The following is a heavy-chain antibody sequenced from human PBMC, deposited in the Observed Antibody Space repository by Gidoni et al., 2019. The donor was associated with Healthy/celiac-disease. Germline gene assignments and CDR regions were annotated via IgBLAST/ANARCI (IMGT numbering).Heavy chain of an antibody. V-gene: IGHV4-34*01. J-gene: IGHJ4*02. D-gene: IGHD6-6*01. CDR3: ARGPSNSSSRLYYFDY. Sequence: QVQLQQWGAGLLKPSETLSLTFAVYGGSFSGYYWSWIRQPPGKGLEWSGEINHSGSTHYNPSLKSRVTISVDTSKNQFSLKLSSVTAADTAVYYCARGPSNSSSRLYYFDYWGQGTLVTVSS. CDR1: GGSFSGYY. CDR2: INHSGST.